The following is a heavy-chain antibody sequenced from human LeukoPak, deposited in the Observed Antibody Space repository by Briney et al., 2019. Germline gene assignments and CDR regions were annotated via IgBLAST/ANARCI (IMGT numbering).Heavy chain of an antibody. CDR1: GFTFSSYA. Sequence: GRSLRLSCAASGFTFSSYAIHWVRQAPGKWLEWQGVISYDGNNKYYADSVKGRFTISRDNSKNTVYLQMNSLRAEDTAIYYCARVLSSRNSGWGYFDYWGQGSLVTVTS. CDR2: ISYDGNNK. J-gene: IGHJ4*02. CDR3: ARVLSSRNSGWGYFDY. D-gene: IGHD6-19*01. V-gene: IGHV3-30-3*01.